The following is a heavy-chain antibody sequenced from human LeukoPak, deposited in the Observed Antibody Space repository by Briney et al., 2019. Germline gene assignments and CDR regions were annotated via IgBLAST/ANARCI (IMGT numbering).Heavy chain of an antibody. J-gene: IGHJ5*02. Sequence: ASVKVSCKASGYTFTGYYMHWVRQAPGQGLERMGWINPNSGGTNYAQKFQGRVTMTRDTSISTAYMELSRLRSDDTAVYYCARDYYDSSGYYSVWFDPWGQGTLVTVSS. D-gene: IGHD3-22*01. V-gene: IGHV1-2*02. CDR2: INPNSGGT. CDR1: GYTFTGYY. CDR3: ARDYYDSSGYYSVWFDP.